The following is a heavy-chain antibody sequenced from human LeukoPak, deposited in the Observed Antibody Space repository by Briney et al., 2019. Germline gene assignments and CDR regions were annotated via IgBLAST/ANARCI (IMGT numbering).Heavy chain of an antibody. CDR1: GFTFSSYT. CDR3: ARGPHSSSSFYYYYMDV. D-gene: IGHD6-6*01. Sequence: PGGSLRLSCAASGFTFSSYTMNWVRQAPGKWLEWVSSISSSSSYIYYADSVKGRFTIARHNAKNSLYLQMNSLRAEDTAVYYCARGPHSSSSFYYYYMDVWGKGTTVTVSS. V-gene: IGHV3-21*01. J-gene: IGHJ6*03. CDR2: ISSSSSYI.